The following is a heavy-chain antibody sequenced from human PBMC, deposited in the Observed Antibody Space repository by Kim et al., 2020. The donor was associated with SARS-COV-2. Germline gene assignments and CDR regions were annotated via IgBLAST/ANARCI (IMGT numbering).Heavy chain of an antibody. CDR2: INPSGGST. J-gene: IGHJ4*02. CDR3: ARDRKGYCSGGSCSPGLDY. D-gene: IGHD2-15*01. Sequence: ASVKVSCKASGYTFTSYYMHWVRQAPGQGLEWMGIINPSGGSTSYAQKFQGRVTMTRDTSTSTVYMELSSLRSEDTAVYYCARDRKGYCSGGSCSPGLDYWGQGTLVTVSS. V-gene: IGHV1-46*01. CDR1: GYTFTSYY.